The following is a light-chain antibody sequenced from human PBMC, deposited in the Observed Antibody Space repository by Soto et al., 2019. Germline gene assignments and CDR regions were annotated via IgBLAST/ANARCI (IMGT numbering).Light chain of an antibody. V-gene: IGLV1-40*01. CDR1: SSNIGAGSD. CDR2: DNN. Sequence: QSVLTQPPSVSGAPGQRVTISCTGGSSNIGAGSDVHWYQQLPGTAPKLLLYDNNNRPSGVPDRFSGSKSGTSASLAITGLQDEDEADYYCQSSDTSLSGYVFGTGTKLTVL. J-gene: IGLJ1*01. CDR3: QSSDTSLSGYV.